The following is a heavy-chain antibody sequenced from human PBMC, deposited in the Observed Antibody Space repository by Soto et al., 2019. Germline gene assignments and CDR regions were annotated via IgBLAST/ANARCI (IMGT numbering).Heavy chain of an antibody. D-gene: IGHD3-3*01. V-gene: IGHV4-34*01. CDR2: INHSGST. CDR3: AYTYYDFWSGYYW. CDR1: GGSFSGYY. J-gene: IGHJ4*02. Sequence: SETLSLTCAVYGGSFSGYYWSWIRQPPGKGLEWIGEINHSGSTNYNPSLKSRVTISVDTSKNQFSLKLSSVTAADTAVYYCAYTYYDFWSGYYWWGQGTLVTVSS.